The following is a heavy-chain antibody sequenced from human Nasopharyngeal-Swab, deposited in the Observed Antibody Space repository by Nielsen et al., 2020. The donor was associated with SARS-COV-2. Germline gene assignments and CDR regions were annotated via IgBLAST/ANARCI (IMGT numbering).Heavy chain of an antibody. CDR2: IYSGGST. Sequence: VRQAPGKGLEWVSVIYSGGSTYYADSVKGRFTVSRDNAKNSLYLQMSSLRTEDAAVYYCARSPYYDFWSGYYTRFDYWGRGTLVTVSS. D-gene: IGHD3-3*01. J-gene: IGHJ4*02. CDR3: ARSPYYDFWSGYYTRFDY. V-gene: IGHV3-53*01.